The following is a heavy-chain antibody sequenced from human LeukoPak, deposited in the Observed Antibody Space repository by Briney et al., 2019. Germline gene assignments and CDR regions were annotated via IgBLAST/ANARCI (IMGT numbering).Heavy chain of an antibody. V-gene: IGHV4-31*03. CDR2: IYYSGST. CDR1: GGSISSGSYY. D-gene: IGHD1-26*01. CDR3: ASSRNPIVGASDAFDI. J-gene: IGHJ3*02. Sequence: SETLSLTCTVSGGSISSGSYYWSWIRQHPGKGLEWIGYIYYSGSTYYNPSLKSRVTISVDTSKNQFSLKLSSVTAADTAVYYCASSRNPIVGASDAFDIWGQGTMVTVSS.